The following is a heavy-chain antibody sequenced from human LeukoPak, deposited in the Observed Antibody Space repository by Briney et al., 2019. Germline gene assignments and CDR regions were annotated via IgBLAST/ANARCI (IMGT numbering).Heavy chain of an antibody. CDR2: IRYDGNNK. Sequence: PGGSLRLSCAASGFTFSTYGMHWVRQAPGKGLELLAFIRYDGNNKFYADSVKGRFTISRDNSKNTLYLQMNSLRPEDTAVYYCARDRHVYYDILTGYASYFEYWGQGALVTVSS. CDR3: ARDRHVYYDILTGYASYFEY. J-gene: IGHJ4*02. D-gene: IGHD3-9*01. V-gene: IGHV3-30*02. CDR1: GFTFSTYG.